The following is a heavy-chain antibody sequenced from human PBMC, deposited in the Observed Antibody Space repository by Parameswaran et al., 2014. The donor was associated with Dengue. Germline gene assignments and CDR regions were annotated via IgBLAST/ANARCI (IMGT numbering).Heavy chain of an antibody. CDR2: IYYSGST. J-gene: IGHJ4*02. CDR3: ATTTVTTYSY. Sequence: WIRQPPGKGLEWIGSIYYSGSTYYNPSLKSRVTISVDTSKNQFSLKLSSVTAADTAVYYCATTTVTTYSYWGQGTLVTVSS. D-gene: IGHD4-11*01. V-gene: IGHV4-39*01.